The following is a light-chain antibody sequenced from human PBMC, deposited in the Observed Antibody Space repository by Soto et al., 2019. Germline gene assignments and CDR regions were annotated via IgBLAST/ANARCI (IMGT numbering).Light chain of an antibody. CDR3: RQYGSSPLGT. CDR2: GAS. CDR1: QSVSSSY. J-gene: IGKJ1*01. V-gene: IGKV3-20*01. Sequence: DIVLTQSPGTLSLSPGERATLSCRASQSVSSSYLAWYQQKPGQAPRLLIYGASSRATGIPDRFSGSGSGTDFTLTISRLEPEDVAVYYCRQYGSSPLGTFGQGTKVEIK.